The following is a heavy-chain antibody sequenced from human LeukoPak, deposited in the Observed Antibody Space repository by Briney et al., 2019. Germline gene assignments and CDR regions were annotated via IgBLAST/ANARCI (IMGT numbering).Heavy chain of an antibody. J-gene: IGHJ3*02. V-gene: IGHV5-51*01. CDR1: GYSFTSYW. CDR3: ARHGEDCSSTSCSEGAFDI. CDR2: IFPGDSDT. D-gene: IGHD2-2*01. Sequence: GEALQISFKGSGYSFTSYWIGWVRRMPGKGLEWMGIIFPGDSDTRYSPSLQGQVTISADKSISTAYLQWSSLKASDTAMYYCARHGEDCSSTSCSEGAFDIWGQGTMVTVSS.